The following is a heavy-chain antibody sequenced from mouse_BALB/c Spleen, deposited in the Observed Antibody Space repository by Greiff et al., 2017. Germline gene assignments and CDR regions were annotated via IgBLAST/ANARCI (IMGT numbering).Heavy chain of an antibody. D-gene: IGHD1-2*01. V-gene: IGHV5-6*01. CDR1: GFTFSSYG. Sequence: EVQGVESGGDLVKPGGSPKLSCAASGFTFSSYGMSWVRQTPDKRLEWVATISSGGSYTYYPDSVKGRFTISRDNAKNTLYLQMSSLKSEDTAMYYCASLITTGYAMDYWGQGTSVTVSS. CDR2: ISSGGSYT. J-gene: IGHJ4*01. CDR3: ASLITTGYAMDY.